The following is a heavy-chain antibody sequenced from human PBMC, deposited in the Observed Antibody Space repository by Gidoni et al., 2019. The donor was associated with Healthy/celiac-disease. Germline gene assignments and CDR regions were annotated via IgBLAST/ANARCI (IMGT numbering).Heavy chain of an antibody. CDR2: ISYDGSNK. CDR3: ASSLDY. Sequence: QVQLVESGGGVVQPGRSLRLSCAGSGVSCSNYGMHWVRQAHGKGLEWVAVISYDGSNKFYADSVKGRFTISRDNSKNTLYLQVNSRRAEDTAVYYCASSLDYWGQGTLVTVSS. CDR1: GVSCSNYG. J-gene: IGHJ4*02. V-gene: IGHV3-30*03.